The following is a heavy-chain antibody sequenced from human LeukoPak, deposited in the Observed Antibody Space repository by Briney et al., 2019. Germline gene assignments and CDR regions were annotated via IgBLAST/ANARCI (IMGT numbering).Heavy chain of an antibody. J-gene: IGHJ4*02. Sequence: ASVKVSCKASGYTFSSYAMNWVRQAPGQGLEWMGWINTNTGNPTYAQGFTGRFVFSLDTSVSTAYLQISSLKAEDTAVYFCARDRFLGLRPREYYFDYWGQGTLVTVSS. CDR1: GYTFSSYA. D-gene: IGHD5-12*01. V-gene: IGHV7-4-1*02. CDR2: INTNTGNP. CDR3: ARDRFLGLRPREYYFDY.